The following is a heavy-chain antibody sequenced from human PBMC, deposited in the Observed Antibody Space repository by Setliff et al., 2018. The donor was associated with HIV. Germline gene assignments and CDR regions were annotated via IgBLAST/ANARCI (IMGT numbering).Heavy chain of an antibody. CDR3: ALPYCSGGNCWSSASLPPAGWFDP. D-gene: IGHD2-15*01. CDR2: IIPMFGTG. Sequence: SVKVSCKASGYTFINYDINWVRQATGQGLEWMGGIIPMFGTGFYAQKFQGRVTITTDESRSTAYMELSRLSSEDTAVYYCALPYCSGGNCWSSASLPPAGWFDPWGQGTLVTVSS. J-gene: IGHJ5*02. V-gene: IGHV1-69*05. CDR1: GYTFINYD.